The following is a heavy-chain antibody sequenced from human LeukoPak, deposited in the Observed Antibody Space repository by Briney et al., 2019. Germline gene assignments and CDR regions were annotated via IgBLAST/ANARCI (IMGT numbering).Heavy chain of an antibody. CDR3: AITDFYASGSYYTELDY. J-gene: IGHJ4*02. D-gene: IGHD3-10*01. V-gene: IGHV1-2*02. CDR1: GYTFINYY. CDR2: INPNSGGT. Sequence: ASVKVSRKASGYTFINYYIHWVRQAPGQGLEWMGWINPNSGGTNYAQNFQGRVTMTRDTSISTAYMELSRLRSDDTAVYYCAITDFYASGSYYTELDYWGQGTLLTVSS.